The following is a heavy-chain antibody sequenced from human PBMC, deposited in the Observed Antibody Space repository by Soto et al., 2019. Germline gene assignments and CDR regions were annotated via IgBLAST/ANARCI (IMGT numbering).Heavy chain of an antibody. D-gene: IGHD2-15*01. CDR1: GGSFSGYY. CDR2: INHSGST. CDR3: AALNVVVAAPHGVATNWFDP. J-gene: IGHJ5*02. Sequence: SETLSLTCAVYGGSFSGYYWSWIRQPPGKGLEWIGEINHSGSTNYNPSLKSRVTMSVDTSKNQFSLKLSSVTAADTAVYYCAALNVVVAAPHGVATNWFDPWGQGTLVTVSS. V-gene: IGHV4-34*01.